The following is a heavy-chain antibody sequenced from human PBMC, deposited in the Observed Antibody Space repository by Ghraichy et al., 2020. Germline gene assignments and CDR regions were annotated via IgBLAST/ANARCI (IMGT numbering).Heavy chain of an antibody. D-gene: IGHD2/OR15-2a*01. J-gene: IGHJ4*02. CDR2: ISGRGDAT. CDR3: AKALPTASATTLVDD. Sequence: GGSLRLSCATSGFTFSDYAMSWFRQPPGTGLEWVSTISGRGDATFYADSVKGRLTISRDNSRNMLYVQMNSLRAEDTAVYYCAKALPTASATTLVDDWGQGTLVTVSS. V-gene: IGHV3-23*01. CDR1: GFTFSDYA.